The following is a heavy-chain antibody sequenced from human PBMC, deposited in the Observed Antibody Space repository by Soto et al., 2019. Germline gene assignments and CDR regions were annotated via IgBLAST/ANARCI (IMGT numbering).Heavy chain of an antibody. CDR1: GFTFSSYA. Sequence: HPGGSLSLSCAASGFTFSSYAMCWVRQGPGTGLEGVAVVSIGGSTHYADSVRGRFTISRDNSKNTLSLQMNSLTAEDTAVYFCAKRRGAGGHFDYWGQGALVTVSS. V-gene: IGHV3-23*01. D-gene: IGHD2-15*01. J-gene: IGHJ4*02. CDR3: AKRRGAGGHFDY. CDR2: VSIGGST.